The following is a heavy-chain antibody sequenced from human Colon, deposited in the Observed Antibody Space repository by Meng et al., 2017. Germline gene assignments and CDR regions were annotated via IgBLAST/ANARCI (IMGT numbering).Heavy chain of an antibody. CDR1: GGSISSGDYY. CDR3: ARYFYDSRGVTWFDP. J-gene: IGHJ5*02. Sequence: QVPLPEAGPGPVQPSQTLSLTCTVSGGSISSGDYYWSWSRQHPGKGLELIGYFYFSGNTYYNPSLKSRVSISVDTSKNRFSLNLSSVTAADTAVYYCARYFYDSRGVTWFDPWGQGTLVTVSS. V-gene: IGHV4-31*03. CDR2: FYFSGNT. D-gene: IGHD3-22*01.